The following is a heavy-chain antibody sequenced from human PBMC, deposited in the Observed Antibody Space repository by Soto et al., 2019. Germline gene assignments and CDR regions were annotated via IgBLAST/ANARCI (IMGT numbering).Heavy chain of an antibody. CDR3: ARVVHGDYDILTGYWEDYYYGMGV. D-gene: IGHD3-9*01. CDR1: GGSISSYY. Sequence: PSETLSLTCTVSGGSISSYYWSWIRQPPGKGLEWIGYIYYSGSTNYNPSLKSRVTISVDTSKNQFSLKLSSVTAADTAVYYCARVVHGDYDILTGYWEDYYYGMGVWGQGTTVTVSS. V-gene: IGHV4-59*01. CDR2: IYYSGST. J-gene: IGHJ6*02.